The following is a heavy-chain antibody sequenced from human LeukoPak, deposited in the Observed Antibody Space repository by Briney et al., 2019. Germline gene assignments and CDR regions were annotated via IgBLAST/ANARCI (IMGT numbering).Heavy chain of an antibody. J-gene: IGHJ4*02. CDR3: ARGIAVAGPFDY. CDR1: GFTFSSYS. Sequence: GGSLRLSCAASGFTFSSYSMNWVRQAPGRGLEWVSSISSSSSYIYYADSVKGRFTISRDNAKNSLYLQMNSLRAEDTAVYYCARGIAVAGPFDYWGQGTLVTVSS. D-gene: IGHD6-19*01. V-gene: IGHV3-21*01. CDR2: ISSSSSYI.